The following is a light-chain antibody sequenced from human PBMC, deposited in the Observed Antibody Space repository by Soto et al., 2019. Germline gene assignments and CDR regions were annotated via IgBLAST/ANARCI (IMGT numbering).Light chain of an antibody. V-gene: IGKV3-20*01. CDR1: QSVGSTY. Sequence: VLRQVQGTLSLAHGERATPSRTARQSVGSTYLASYKPRPGQPPNHLNFGASRRLPDIPDRFSGSGSGTDFTLTISILEPEDFAVYYWHQYGSSIQTFGQGTKVDIK. CDR3: HQYGSSIQT. J-gene: IGKJ1*01. CDR2: GAS.